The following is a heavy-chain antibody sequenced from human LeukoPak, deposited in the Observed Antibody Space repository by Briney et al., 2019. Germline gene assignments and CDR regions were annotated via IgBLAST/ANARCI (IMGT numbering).Heavy chain of an antibody. CDR3: AKDHRSYGSYMDV. V-gene: IGHV3-23*01. CDR2: ISGSGGST. CDR1: GFTFSSYG. Sequence: PGGSLRLSCAASGFTFSSYGMSWVRQAPGKGLEWVSAISGSGGSTYYADSVKGRFTISRDNSKNTLYLQMNSLRAEDTAVYYCAKDHRSYGSYMDVWGKGTTVTVSS. D-gene: IGHD5-18*01. J-gene: IGHJ6*03.